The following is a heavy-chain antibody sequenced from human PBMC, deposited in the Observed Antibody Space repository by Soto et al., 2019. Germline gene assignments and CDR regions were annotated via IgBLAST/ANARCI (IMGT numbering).Heavy chain of an antibody. CDR2: INTDGSST. J-gene: IGHJ5*01. CDR3: ASPSLFSVNWFGP. D-gene: IGHD3-16*01. V-gene: IGHV3-74*01. CDR1: GFTFSSYR. Sequence: GGSLRLSCAASGFTFSSYRMHWVRQAPGKGLVWVSRINTDGSSTTYADSVKGRFTISRDNAKNTLYLQMNSLRAEDTAVYSCASPSLFSVNWFGPWGQGTLVTVSS.